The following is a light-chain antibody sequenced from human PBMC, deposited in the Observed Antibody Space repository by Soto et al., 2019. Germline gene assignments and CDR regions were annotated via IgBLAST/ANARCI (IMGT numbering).Light chain of an antibody. CDR2: FAS. J-gene: IGKJ1*01. CDR1: QSVSTN. V-gene: IGKV3-15*01. Sequence: VMTQSPATLSVSPGERAALSCRASQSVSTNLAWYQQKPGQPPRLLIYFASTRATAVPARFTAGGSGTEFTLTISRLEPEDFAVYYCQEYGTFGQGTKVEIK. CDR3: QEYGT.